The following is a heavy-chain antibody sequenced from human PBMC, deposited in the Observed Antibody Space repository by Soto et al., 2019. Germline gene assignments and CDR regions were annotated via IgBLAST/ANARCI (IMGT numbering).Heavy chain of an antibody. CDR3: ARWNLVAPGLDWFDP. V-gene: IGHV1-46*01. J-gene: IGHJ5*02. CDR1: GYTFTSYY. Sequence: GASVKVSCKASGYTFTSYYMHWVRQAPGQGLEWMGIINPSGGSTSYAQKFQGRVTMTRDTCTSTVYMELSSLRSEDTAVYYCARWNLVAPGLDWFDPWGQGTLVTVSS. CDR2: INPSGGST. D-gene: IGHD5-12*01.